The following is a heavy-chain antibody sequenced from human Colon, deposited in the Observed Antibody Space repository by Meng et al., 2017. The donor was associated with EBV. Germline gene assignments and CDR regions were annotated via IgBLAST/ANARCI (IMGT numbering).Heavy chain of an antibody. Sequence: QVQLQESGPGLVQPSQTLSLTRSVSGGSISSGTYYWGWIRQLPGKDLEWIAYIHYSGSTYYSPSLKSRVTISVDTSKNQLSLKLSSMTAADTAVYYCARYVFDSSSLYSNWFDPWGQGTLVTVSS. D-gene: IGHD3-22*01. J-gene: IGHJ5*02. CDR1: GGSISSGTYY. CDR3: ARYVFDSSSLYSNWFDP. V-gene: IGHV4-31*03. CDR2: IHYSGST.